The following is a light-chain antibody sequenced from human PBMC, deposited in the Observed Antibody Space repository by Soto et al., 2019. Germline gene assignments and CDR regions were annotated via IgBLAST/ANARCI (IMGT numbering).Light chain of an antibody. CDR2: ENN. J-gene: IGLJ1*01. CDR3: GTWDSNLSADI. V-gene: IGLV1-51*02. CDR1: SSNIGRTS. Sequence: QSVLTQPPSVSAAPGQKVTISCSGSSSNIGRTSVSWYQQLPETAPRLLIYENNKRPSGIPDRFSGSKSGTSATLVITGLQTGDEADYFCGTWDSNLSADIFGTVTKLTVL.